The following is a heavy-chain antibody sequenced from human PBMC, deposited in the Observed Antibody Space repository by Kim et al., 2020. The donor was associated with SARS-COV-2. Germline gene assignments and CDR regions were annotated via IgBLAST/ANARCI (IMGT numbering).Heavy chain of an antibody. CDR2: ISYDGSNK. D-gene: IGHD6-6*01. Sequence: GGSLRLSCAASGFTFSSYGMHWVRQAPGKGLEWVAVISYDGSNKYYADSVKGRFTISRDNSKNTLYLQMNSLRAEDTAVYYCAKSSGQYSSSYSPWFDPWGQGTLVTVSS. CDR1: GFTFSSYG. J-gene: IGHJ5*02. V-gene: IGHV3-30*18. CDR3: AKSSGQYSSSYSPWFDP.